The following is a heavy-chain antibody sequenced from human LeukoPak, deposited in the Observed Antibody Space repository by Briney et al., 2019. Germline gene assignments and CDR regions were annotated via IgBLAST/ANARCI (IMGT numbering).Heavy chain of an antibody. J-gene: IGHJ6*02. Sequence: PSETLSLTCTVSGGSISSTAYYWGWIRQPPGRGLEWIATIYYSGTTYYNPSLESRVTISVDTYKNQFSLKLSSVTAADTSVYYCSRQGVRGTYYYAMDVWGQGTTVTVS. V-gene: IGHV4-39*01. D-gene: IGHD3-10*01. CDR1: GGSISSTAYY. CDR2: IYYSGTT. CDR3: SRQGVRGTYYYAMDV.